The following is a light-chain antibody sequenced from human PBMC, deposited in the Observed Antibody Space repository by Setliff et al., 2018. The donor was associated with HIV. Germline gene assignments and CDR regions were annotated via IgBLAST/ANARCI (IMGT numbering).Light chain of an antibody. V-gene: IGLV2-14*01. Sequence: QSALTQPASVSGSPGQSITISCTGTSSDIGVSKFVSWYQQHPGRAPKLVIYEVINRPSGVSDRLSGSKSGNTASLTISGLQAEDEADYYCCSYANTYTSLYVFGTGTKV. CDR3: CSYANTYTSLYV. CDR1: SSDIGVSKF. J-gene: IGLJ1*01. CDR2: EVI.